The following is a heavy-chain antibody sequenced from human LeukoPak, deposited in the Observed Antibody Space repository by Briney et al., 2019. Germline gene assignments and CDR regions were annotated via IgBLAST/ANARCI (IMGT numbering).Heavy chain of an antibody. CDR3: ARDELQWLPPYYYYYGMDV. CDR2: IYYSGST. J-gene: IGHJ6*02. D-gene: IGHD6-19*01. V-gene: IGHV4-59*01. Sequence: SETLSLTSTVSGDSISSYYCSWIRQPPGKGLEWIGYIYYSGSTNYNPSLKSRVTMSVDTSRNQFSLKLSSVTAADTAVYYCARDELQWLPPYYYYYGMDVWGQGTTVTVSS. CDR1: GDSISSYY.